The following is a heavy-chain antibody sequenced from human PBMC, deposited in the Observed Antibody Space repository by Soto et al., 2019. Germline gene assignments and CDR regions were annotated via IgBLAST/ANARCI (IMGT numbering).Heavy chain of an antibody. Sequence: QVQLVQSGAEVKKPGASVKVSCKASGYTFTGYYMHWVRQAPGQGLEWMGWINPNSGGTNYAQKFQGWVTMTRDTSISTAYMELSRLRSDDTAVYYCARGGMYSSGWGVKPHFDYWGQGTLVTVSS. V-gene: IGHV1-2*04. CDR2: INPNSGGT. J-gene: IGHJ4*02. D-gene: IGHD6-19*01. CDR1: GYTFTGYY. CDR3: ARGGMYSSGWGVKPHFDY.